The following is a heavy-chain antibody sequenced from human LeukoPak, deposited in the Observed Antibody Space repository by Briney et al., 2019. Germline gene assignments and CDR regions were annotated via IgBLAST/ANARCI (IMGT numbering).Heavy chain of an antibody. Sequence: PGGSLRLSCVGSGFTFRSHAMSWVRQAPEKGLEFVSGIYENGGTTYYADSVKGRFSISSDNSKNTLYLQMDSLRGEDTAVYYCAKDFRIGYSAHFDYWGQGALVTVSS. V-gene: IGHV3-23*01. CDR1: GFTFRSHA. CDR2: IYENGGTT. J-gene: IGHJ4*02. CDR3: AKDFRIGYSAHFDY. D-gene: IGHD2-21*01.